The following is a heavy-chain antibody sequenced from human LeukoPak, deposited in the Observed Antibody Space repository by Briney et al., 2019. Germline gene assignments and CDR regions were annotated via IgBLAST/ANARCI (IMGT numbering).Heavy chain of an antibody. D-gene: IGHD6-6*01. CDR1: GGSISSGGYY. Sequence: SETLSHTCTVSGGSISSGGYYWSWIRQPRGKGLEWIGYIYHSGSTYYNPSLKSRVTISVDRSKNQFSLKLSSVTAADTAVYYCARGIAARPRNWFDPWGQGTLVTVSS. J-gene: IGHJ5*02. V-gene: IGHV4-30-2*01. CDR2: IYHSGST. CDR3: ARGIAARPRNWFDP.